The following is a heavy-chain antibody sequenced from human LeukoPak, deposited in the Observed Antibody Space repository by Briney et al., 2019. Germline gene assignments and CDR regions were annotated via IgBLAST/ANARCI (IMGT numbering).Heavy chain of an antibody. J-gene: IGHJ4*02. CDR2: IKQDGSEK. D-gene: IGHD3-10*01. Sequence: GGSLRLSCAASGFTISSYWMNWVRQAPGKGLEWVANIKQDGSEKKYVDSVKGRFTISRDNAKNSLYLQMNKLRVEDTAVYYCAAGRGSLIDYWGQGTLVTASS. CDR1: GFTISSYW. CDR3: AAGRGSLIDY. V-gene: IGHV3-7*01.